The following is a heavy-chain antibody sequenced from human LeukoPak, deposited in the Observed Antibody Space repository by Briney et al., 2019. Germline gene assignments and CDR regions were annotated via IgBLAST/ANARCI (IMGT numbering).Heavy chain of an antibody. CDR1: GGSISSYY. CDR2: ISDIGSI. V-gene: IGHV4-59*08. D-gene: IGHD1-26*01. J-gene: IGHJ4*02. CDR3: ARPTGGTYSVPFDY. Sequence: SETLSLTCTVSGGSISSYYWSWIRQPPGKGLEWIAYISDIGSINYNPSLKSRVTISLDTSKNQFSLKLSSVTAADTAIYYCARPTGGTYSVPFDYWGQGTLVTVSS.